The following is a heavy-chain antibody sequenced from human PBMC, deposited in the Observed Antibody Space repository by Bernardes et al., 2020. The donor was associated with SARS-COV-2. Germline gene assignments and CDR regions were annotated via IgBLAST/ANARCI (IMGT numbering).Heavy chain of an antibody. J-gene: IGHJ5*02. CDR3: ARGHGSTVTNWFDP. CDR2: IGTRSTSI. V-gene: IGHV3-21*01. Sequence: GGSLRLSCAASGLTFSTYAMNWVRQPPGKGLEWVSSIGTRSTSIYYADSVKGRFTISRDNAKNSLYLQMNSLRAEDTAVYYCARGHGSTVTNWFDPWGQGTLVTVSS. CDR1: GLTFSTYA. D-gene: IGHD4-17*01.